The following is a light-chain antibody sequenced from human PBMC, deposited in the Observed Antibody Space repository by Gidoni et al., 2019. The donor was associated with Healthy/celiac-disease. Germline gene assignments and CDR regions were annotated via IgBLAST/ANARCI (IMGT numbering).Light chain of an antibody. V-gene: IGKV3-11*01. Sequence: EIVLTQPPATLSLSPGERATLSCRASQSVSSYLAWYQQKPGQAPRLLIYDASNRATGIPARFSGSGSGTDFTLTISSLEPEDFAVYYCQQRSNWLRTFGGGTKVEIK. J-gene: IGKJ4*01. CDR3: QQRSNWLRT. CDR2: DAS. CDR1: QSVSSY.